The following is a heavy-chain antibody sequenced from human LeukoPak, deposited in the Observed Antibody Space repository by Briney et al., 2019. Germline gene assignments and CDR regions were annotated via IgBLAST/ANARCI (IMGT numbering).Heavy chain of an antibody. CDR2: IIPILGIA. V-gene: IGHV1-69*04. D-gene: IGHD4-17*01. CDR1: GGTFSSYA. J-gene: IGHJ4*02. Sequence: SVKVSCKASGGTFSSYAISWVRQAPGQGLEWMGRIIPILGIANYAQKFQGRVTITADRSTSTAYMELSSLRSEDTAVYYCARGATVTRVDYWGQGTLVTVSS. CDR3: ARGATVTRVDY.